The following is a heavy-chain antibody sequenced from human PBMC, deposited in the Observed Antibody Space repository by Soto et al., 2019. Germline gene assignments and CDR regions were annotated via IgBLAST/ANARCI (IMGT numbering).Heavy chain of an antibody. CDR1: GYSFTSYW. J-gene: IGHJ6*02. V-gene: IGHV5-10-1*01. CDR3: ARPHIAVAGTGGMAA. CDR2: IDPSDSYT. Sequence: PGESLKISCKGSGYSFTSYWISWVRQMPGKGLEWMGRIDPSDSYTNYSPSFQGHVTISADKSISTAYLQWSSLKASDTAMYYCARPHIAVAGTGGMAAWGQGTPVTGSS. D-gene: IGHD6-19*01.